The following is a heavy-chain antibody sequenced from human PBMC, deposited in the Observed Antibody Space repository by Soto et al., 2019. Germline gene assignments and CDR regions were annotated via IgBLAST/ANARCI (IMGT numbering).Heavy chain of an antibody. Sequence: QVQLVESGGGVVQPGRSLRLSCAASGFTFSSYAMHWVRQAPGKGLEWVAVISYDGSNKYYADSVKGRFTISRDNSKNTLYLQMNSLRAEDTAVYYCAREKSPSVGGPNFDYWGQGTLVTVSS. CDR3: AREKSPSVGGPNFDY. D-gene: IGHD2-15*01. CDR2: ISYDGSNK. V-gene: IGHV3-30-3*01. CDR1: GFTFSSYA. J-gene: IGHJ4*02.